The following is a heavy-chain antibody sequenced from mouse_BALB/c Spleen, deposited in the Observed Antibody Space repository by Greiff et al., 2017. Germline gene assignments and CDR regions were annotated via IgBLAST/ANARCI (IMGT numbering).Heavy chain of an antibody. V-gene: IGHV7-3*02. Sequence: EVQLVESGGGLVQPGGSLRLSCATSGFTFTDYYMSWVRQPPGKALEWLGFIRNKANGYTTEYSASVKGRFTISRDNSQSILYLQMNTLRAEDSATYYCARDKGITTVVARVSAMDYWGQGTSVTVSS. CDR2: IRNKANGYTT. CDR1: GFTFTDYY. D-gene: IGHD1-1*01. J-gene: IGHJ4*01. CDR3: ARDKGITTVVARVSAMDY.